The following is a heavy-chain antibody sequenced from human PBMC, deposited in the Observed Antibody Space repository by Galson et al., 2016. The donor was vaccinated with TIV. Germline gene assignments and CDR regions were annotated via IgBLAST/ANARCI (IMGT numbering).Heavy chain of an antibody. CDR1: GDSVSSDSAA. V-gene: IGHV6-1*01. CDR3: TRAAGKNGASCYATCETFDI. D-gene: IGHD2-2*01. Sequence: CAISGDSVSSDSAAWNWVRQSPSRGLEWLGRTYYRSRCYYDYAVSVKSRITIESDTSKNQFSLQLNSVTSEDTAVYYCTRAAGKNGASCYATCETFDIWGQGTMVTVSS. J-gene: IGHJ3*02. CDR2: TYYRSRCYY.